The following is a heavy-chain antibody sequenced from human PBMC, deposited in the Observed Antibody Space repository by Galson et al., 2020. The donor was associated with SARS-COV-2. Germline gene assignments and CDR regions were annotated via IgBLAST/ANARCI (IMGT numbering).Heavy chain of an antibody. J-gene: IGHJ5*02. CDR1: GFSLSTSGVG. D-gene: IGHD3-10*01. CDR2: LYWDDDK. V-gene: IGHV2-5*02. Sequence: SGPTLVKPTQTLTLTCTFSGFSLSTSGVGVGWIRQPPGKALEWLALLYWDDDKRYSPSMKSRLTITMDTSKNQVVLTMTNMDPVDTATYYCAHSAHEGWFGDWFDPWGQGTLVTVSS. CDR3: AHSAHEGWFGDWFDP.